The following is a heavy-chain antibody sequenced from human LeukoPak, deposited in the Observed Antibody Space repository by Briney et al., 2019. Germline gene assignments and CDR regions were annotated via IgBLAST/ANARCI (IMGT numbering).Heavy chain of an antibody. CDR3: ASKVPSSGSYYFHYFDY. V-gene: IGHV3-11*04. D-gene: IGHD1-26*01. Sequence: GGSLRLSCAASVFTFGDYYMSWIRQAPGKGLEWVSYISSSGSTIYYADSVKGRFTISRDNAKNSLYLQMNSLRAEDTAVYYCASKVPSSGSYYFHYFDYWGQGTLVTVSS. CDR1: VFTFGDYY. CDR2: ISSSGSTI. J-gene: IGHJ4*02.